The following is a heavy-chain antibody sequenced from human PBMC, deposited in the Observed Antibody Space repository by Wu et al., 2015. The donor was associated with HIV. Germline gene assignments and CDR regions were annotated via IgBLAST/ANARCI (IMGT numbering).Heavy chain of an antibody. Sequence: QLVQSGAEVKKPGSSVKVSCKASGGTFSYSAIAWVRQAPGQGLEWMGRMNPKSGNTGYAQKFQGRVTMTRNTSINTAYMELSSLRSEDTAVYYCARGQGGYFDTRGYYYAGVSWFDPWGQGTLVTVSS. CDR3: ARGQGGYFDTRGYYYAGVSWFDP. V-gene: IGHV1-8*02. CDR2: MNPKSGNT. CDR1: GGTFSYSA. D-gene: IGHD3-22*01. J-gene: IGHJ5*02.